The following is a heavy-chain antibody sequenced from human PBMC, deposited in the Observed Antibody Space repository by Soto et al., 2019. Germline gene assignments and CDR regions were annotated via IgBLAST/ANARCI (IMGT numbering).Heavy chain of an antibody. Sequence: SETLSLTCTVSGRSISSGGYYWSWIRQPPGKGLEWIGFISYSGSAYYNPSLKSRVTISVDTSKNQFSLNLSFVTAADTAVYYCATMGTPATGLYYFDYWGQGTLVTVSS. J-gene: IGHJ4*02. V-gene: IGHV4-30-4*08. D-gene: IGHD2-15*01. CDR3: ATMGTPATGLYYFDY. CDR2: ISYSGSA. CDR1: GRSISSGGYY.